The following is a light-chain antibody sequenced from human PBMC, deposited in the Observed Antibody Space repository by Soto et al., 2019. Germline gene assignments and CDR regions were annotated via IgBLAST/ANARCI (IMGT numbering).Light chain of an antibody. J-gene: IGKJ1*01. CDR2: GTS. Sequence: ENVLTQSPDTLSVYPGEGATLSCRASQSVTTGYLAWYQQKPGQAPRLLIYGTSSRATGVPDRFRASGSATDFTLTITRLEPEDSAVYYCQQFGDSLWTFGQGTRVEIK. CDR3: QQFGDSLWT. CDR1: QSVTTGY. V-gene: IGKV3-20*01.